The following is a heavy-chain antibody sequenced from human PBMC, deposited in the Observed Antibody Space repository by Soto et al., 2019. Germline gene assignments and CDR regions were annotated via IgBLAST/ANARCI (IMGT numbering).Heavy chain of an antibody. V-gene: IGHV1-69*06. D-gene: IGHD6-25*01. CDR3: ASKQAEDWFDP. CDR2: IIPIFGTA. J-gene: IGHJ5*02. CDR1: GGTFSSYA. Sequence: ASVKVSCKASGGTFSSYAISWVRQAPGQGLEWMGGIIPIFGTANYAQKFQGRVTITADKSTSTAYMELSSLRSEDTAVYYCASKQAEDWFDPWGQGTLVTVSS.